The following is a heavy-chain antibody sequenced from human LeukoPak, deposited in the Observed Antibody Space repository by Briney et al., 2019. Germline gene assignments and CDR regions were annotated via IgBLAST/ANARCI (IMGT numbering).Heavy chain of an antibody. CDR1: GGSISSSSYY. V-gene: IGHV4-39*07. J-gene: IGHJ4*02. D-gene: IGHD5-12*01. CDR3: ARDSGPDIVATTFDY. CDR2: IYYSGST. Sequence: SETLSLTCTVSGGSISSSSYYWGWIRQPPGKGLEWIGSIYYSGSTYYNPSLKSRVTISVDTSKNQFSLKLSSVTAADTAVYYCARDSGPDIVATTFDYWGQGTLVTVSS.